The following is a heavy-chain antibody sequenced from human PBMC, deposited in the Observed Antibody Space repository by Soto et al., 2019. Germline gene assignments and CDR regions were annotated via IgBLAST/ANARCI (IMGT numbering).Heavy chain of an antibody. CDR3: AKAAAGTNLYYYYYYYMDV. D-gene: IGHD6-13*01. V-gene: IGHV3-30*18. CDR2: ISYDGSNK. CDR1: GFTFSSYG. J-gene: IGHJ6*03. Sequence: PGGSLRLSCAASGFTFSSYGMHWVRQAPGKGLEWVAVISYDGSNKYYADSVKGRFTISRDNSKNTLYLQMNSLRAEDTAVYYCAKAAAGTNLYYYYYYYMDVWGKGTTVTVSS.